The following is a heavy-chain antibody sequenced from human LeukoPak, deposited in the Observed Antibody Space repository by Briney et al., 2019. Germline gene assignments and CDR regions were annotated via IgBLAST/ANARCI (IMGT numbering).Heavy chain of an antibody. Sequence: GGSLRLSCAASGFTFNSYSMNWVRQTPGKGLEWVSSISSSSGYINYADSVKGRFTISRDNAKNSLYLQMNSLRAEDTAVYYCARDKLRYFDWLLDYWGQGTLVTVSS. CDR2: ISSSSGYI. V-gene: IGHV3-21*01. D-gene: IGHD3-9*01. CDR1: GFTFNSYS. CDR3: ARDKLRYFDWLLDY. J-gene: IGHJ4*02.